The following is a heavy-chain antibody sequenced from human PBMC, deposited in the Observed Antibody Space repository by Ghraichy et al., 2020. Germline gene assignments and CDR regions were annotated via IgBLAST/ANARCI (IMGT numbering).Heavy chain of an antibody. CDR3: ATRGGCSSISCYANYYYYGMNV. D-gene: IGHD2-2*01. V-gene: IGHV4-34*01. CDR2: INHSGST. CDR1: GGSFSAYY. J-gene: IGHJ6*02. Sequence: SETLSLTCAVYGGSFSAYYWSWIRQPPGKGLEWIGEINHSGSTNYNPSLKSRVTISVDTSKNQFSLNLRSVTAADTAVYYCATRGGCSSISCYANYYYYGMNVWGQGTTVTVSS.